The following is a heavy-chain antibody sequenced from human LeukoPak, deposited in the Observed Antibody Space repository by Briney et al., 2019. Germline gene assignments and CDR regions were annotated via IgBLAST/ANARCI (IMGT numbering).Heavy chain of an antibody. CDR2: INHSGST. Sequence: SETLSLTCAVYGGSFSGYYWSWIRQPPGKGLEWIGEINHSGSTNYNPSLKSRVTISVDTSKNQFSLKLSSVTAADTAVYYCASFYGNDAFDTWGQGTMVTVSS. CDR1: GGSFSGYY. CDR3: ASFYGNDAFDT. D-gene: IGHD4-17*01. J-gene: IGHJ3*02. V-gene: IGHV4-34*01.